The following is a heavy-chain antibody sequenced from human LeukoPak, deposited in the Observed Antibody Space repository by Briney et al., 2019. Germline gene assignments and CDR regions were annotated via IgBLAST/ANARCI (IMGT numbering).Heavy chain of an antibody. D-gene: IGHD1-1*01. J-gene: IGHJ4*02. V-gene: IGHV3-15*01. CDR3: VTRVKSTGDY. Sequence: GGSRRLSCEASGFTFSNVWMNWVRQAPGKGLEWIGRIKTKTDGGTTEYAAPVKGRFTISRDDSKNTVYLQMNSLKTEDTALYYCVTRVKSTGDYWGQGTLVTVSS. CDR1: GFTFSNVW. CDR2: IKTKTDGGTT.